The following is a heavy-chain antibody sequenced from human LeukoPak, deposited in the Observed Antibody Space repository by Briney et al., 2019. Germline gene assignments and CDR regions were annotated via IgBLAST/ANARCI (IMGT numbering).Heavy chain of an antibody. V-gene: IGHV4-38-2*02. CDR3: ARSYCSGGRCYSKVYYYYYMDV. CDR2: IYHSGST. Sequence: SETLSLTCTVSGYSISSGYYWGWIRQPPGKGLEWIGSIYHSGSTYYNPSLKSRVTISVDTSKNQFSLKLSSVTAADTAVYYCARSYCSGGRCYSKVYYYYYMDVWGKGTTVTVSS. CDR1: GYSISSGYY. J-gene: IGHJ6*03. D-gene: IGHD2-15*01.